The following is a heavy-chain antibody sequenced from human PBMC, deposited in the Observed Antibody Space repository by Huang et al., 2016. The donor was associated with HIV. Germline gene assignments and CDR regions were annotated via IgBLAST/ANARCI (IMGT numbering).Heavy chain of an antibody. CDR1: GFTFRTYT. J-gene: IGHJ4*02. CDR2: ISYNGGKK. D-gene: IGHD4-4*01. Sequence: QVKLVESGGGVVQPGISLRLSCAASGFTFRTYTFHWVRKAPGKGLECVAGISYNGGKKFYADSVKCRFTISRDNSKNTVYLEVSSPRPEDSAVYYCTREFTTSVQFFDLWGQGTLVTVSS. CDR3: TREFTTSVQFFDL. V-gene: IGHV3-30*04.